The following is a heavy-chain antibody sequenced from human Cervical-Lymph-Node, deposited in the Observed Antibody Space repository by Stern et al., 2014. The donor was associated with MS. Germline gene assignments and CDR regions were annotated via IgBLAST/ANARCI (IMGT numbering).Heavy chain of an antibody. Sequence: QMQLVQSGAEVKKPGSSVKVSCKASGGTFSSSAVSWVRQAPGQGLEWMGWIIPMFDKAAYAQKFQGRVTITADESSSTVYMELSSLRSDDTAVYYCARGEAAHFDYWGQGTLVTVSS. CDR3: ARGEAAHFDY. D-gene: IGHD6-6*01. CDR1: GGTFSSSA. CDR2: IIPMFDKA. V-gene: IGHV1-69*01. J-gene: IGHJ4*02.